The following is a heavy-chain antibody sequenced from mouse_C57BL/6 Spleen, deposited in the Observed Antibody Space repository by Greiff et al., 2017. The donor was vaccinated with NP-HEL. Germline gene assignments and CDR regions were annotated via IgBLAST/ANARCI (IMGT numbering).Heavy chain of an antibody. CDR3: ARGGYGYWFAY. CDR1: GYTFTSYW. J-gene: IGHJ3*01. Sequence: QVQLQQPGAELVKPGASVKMSCKASGYTFTSYWLTWVKQRPGQGLEWIGDIYPGRGSTNYNEKFKSKATLTVDTSSSTAYMQLSSLTSEDSAVYYCARGGYGYWFAYWGQGTLVTVSA. V-gene: IGHV1-55*01. D-gene: IGHD2-2*01. CDR2: IYPGRGST.